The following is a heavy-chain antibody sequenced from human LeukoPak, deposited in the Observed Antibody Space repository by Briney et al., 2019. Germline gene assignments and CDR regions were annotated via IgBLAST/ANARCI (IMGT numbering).Heavy chain of an antibody. V-gene: IGHV3-21*01. D-gene: IGHD3-9*01. CDR3: ARGADYHILTGPYDY. CDR2: ISSSSSYM. Sequence: GGSLRLSCAGSGFTFSTYTMNWVRQAPGKGLEWVSSISSSSSYMYYVDSVKGRFTISRDNAKNSLPLQMNSLRAEDTAVYYCARGADYHILTGPYDYWGQGTLVTVSS. CDR1: GFTFSTYT. J-gene: IGHJ4*02.